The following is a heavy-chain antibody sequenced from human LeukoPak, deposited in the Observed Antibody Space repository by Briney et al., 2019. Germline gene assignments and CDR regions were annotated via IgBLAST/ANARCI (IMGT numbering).Heavy chain of an antibody. V-gene: IGHV3-21*01. J-gene: IGHJ4*02. CDR2: ISDSNSYI. Sequence: GGSLRLSCAASGFTFSSYSMNWVRQAPGKGLEWVSSISDSNSYIYYADSVKGRFTISRDTSKNTVHLQMNNLRAEDTAVYYCAKWSGDYPSYYLDYWGQGTLVTVSS. CDR3: AKWSGDYPSYYLDY. CDR1: GFTFSSYS. D-gene: IGHD4-17*01.